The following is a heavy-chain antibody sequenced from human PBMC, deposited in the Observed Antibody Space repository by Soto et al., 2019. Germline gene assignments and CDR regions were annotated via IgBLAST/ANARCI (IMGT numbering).Heavy chain of an antibody. Sequence: GRWWAQQENEKGLEWIGWITAYNGNTTYAQTLPGRVTMTTDTSTSTAYMDLRRRRTDDTAVNYCARDSYGTYSRGGVCDPMGWFDPWLQGTLVTVPS. J-gene: IGHJ5*02. CDR2: ITAYNGNT. D-gene: IGHD2-15*01. V-gene: IGHV1-18*01. CDR3: ARDSYGTYSRGGVCDPMGWFDP. CDR1: G.